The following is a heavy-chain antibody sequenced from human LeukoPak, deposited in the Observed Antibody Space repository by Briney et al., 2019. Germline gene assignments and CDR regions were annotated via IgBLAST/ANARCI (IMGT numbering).Heavy chain of an antibody. CDR2: IWYDGSKK. D-gene: IGHD3-22*01. CDR3: ARDENDSSGYLTFDY. J-gene: IGHJ4*02. Sequence: GGSLRLSCAASGFTFSSYAMSWVRQAPGKGLEWVAVIWYDGSKKYYGDSVKGRFTISRDNSKNTLYLQMNSLRAEDTAVYYCARDENDSSGYLTFDYWGQGTLVTVSS. V-gene: IGHV3-33*08. CDR1: GFTFSSYA.